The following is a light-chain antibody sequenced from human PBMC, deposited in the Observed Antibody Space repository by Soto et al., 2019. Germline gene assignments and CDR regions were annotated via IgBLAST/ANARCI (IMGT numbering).Light chain of an antibody. J-gene: IGKJ1*01. V-gene: IGKV1-5*01. CDR3: QPSTSYPWT. Sequence: DIQMTQSTSTLPASVGDRVTITCRASHSISNWLAWYQQKPGTAAKVLIYHASNLQSGVASRFRGSGSAAESFLIIRSLQPDDGATYYGQPSTSYPWTFGQGTKVDI. CDR2: HAS. CDR1: HSISNW.